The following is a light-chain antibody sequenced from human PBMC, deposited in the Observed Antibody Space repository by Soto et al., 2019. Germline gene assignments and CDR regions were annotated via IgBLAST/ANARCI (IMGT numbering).Light chain of an antibody. CDR3: QLSYNDPT. V-gene: IGKV1-39*01. CDR2: AAS. Sequence: DIQMTQSPSSLSSSVGDRVTITCRASQNINTYLKWYQQKPGKAPKLLIYAASTLPGGVPSRFSGSGSEADFTLNISRLQSEDSATYHCQLSYNDPTFGGGTKLEIK. CDR1: QNINTY. J-gene: IGKJ4*01.